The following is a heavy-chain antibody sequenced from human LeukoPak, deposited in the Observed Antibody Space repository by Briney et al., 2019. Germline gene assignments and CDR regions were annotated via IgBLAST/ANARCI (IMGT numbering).Heavy chain of an antibody. CDR1: GFTFSSYS. CDR2: ISSSSSYI. D-gene: IGHD5-24*01. CDR3: ASSSRDGYNYRDY. J-gene: IGHJ4*02. V-gene: IGHV3-21*01. Sequence: NPGGSLRLSCAASGFTFSSYSMNWVRQAPGKGLEWVSSISSSSSYIYYADSVKGRFTISRDNAKNSLYLQMNSLRAEDTAVYHCASSSRDGYNYRDYWGQGTLVTVSS.